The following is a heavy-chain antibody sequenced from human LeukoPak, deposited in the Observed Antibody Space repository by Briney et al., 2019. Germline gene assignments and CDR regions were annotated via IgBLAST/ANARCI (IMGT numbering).Heavy chain of an antibody. J-gene: IGHJ4*02. CDR3: ARHSTWEYSTSWYSH. Sequence: SETLSLTCNVSGGSINNYYWNWIRQPAGKGLEWIGRIFGDGSANHNPSLKSRLTISVDTSKNQFSLKMTSVTAADTAFYYCARHSTWEYSTSWYSHWGQGILVTVSS. V-gene: IGHV4-4*07. D-gene: IGHD6-13*01. CDR2: IFGDGSA. CDR1: GGSINNYY.